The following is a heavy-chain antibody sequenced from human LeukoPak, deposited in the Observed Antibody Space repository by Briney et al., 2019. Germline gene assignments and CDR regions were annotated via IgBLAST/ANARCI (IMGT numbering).Heavy chain of an antibody. CDR1: GLTVSSYS. CDR2: ISSSSSTI. CDR3: ARARASGRSGFDY. V-gene: IGHV3-48*02. Sequence: GGSLRLSCAASGLTVSSYSMNWVCQAPGKGLEWVSYISSSSSTIYYADSVKGRFTLSRDNAKNSLYLQMNSLRDEDTAVYYCARARASGRSGFDYWGQGTLVTVSS. D-gene: IGHD2-15*01. J-gene: IGHJ4*02.